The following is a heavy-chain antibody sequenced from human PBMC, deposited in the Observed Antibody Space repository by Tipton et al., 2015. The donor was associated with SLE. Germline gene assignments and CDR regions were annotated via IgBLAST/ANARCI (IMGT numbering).Heavy chain of an antibody. D-gene: IGHD6-6*01. J-gene: IGHJ4*02. CDR1: GGSISSAGYY. CDR3: ARGVESSSPYYFDY. V-gene: IGHV4-31*02. CDR2: IYYSGTT. Sequence: LRLSCTVSGGSISSAGYYWSWIRQHPGKGLEWIGYIYYSGTTYYNPSLKSRVTISVDTSKNQFSLKLSSVTAADTAVYYCARGVESSSPYYFDYWGQGTLVTVSS.